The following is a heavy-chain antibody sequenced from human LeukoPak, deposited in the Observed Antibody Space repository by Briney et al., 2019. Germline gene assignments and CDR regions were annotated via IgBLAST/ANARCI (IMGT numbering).Heavy chain of an antibody. CDR1: GFTFSDYA. D-gene: IGHD5-12*01. J-gene: IGHJ4*02. Sequence: GGSLRLSCGASGFTFSDYAMSWVRQAPGKGLEWVSGINDNGSTRFYAASVKGRFTSSRDNPKNTLYLQMIGLRVEDTAVYYCAKDLQAWPRFPDYWGRGTLVTVSS. CDR3: AKDLQAWPRFPDY. CDR2: INDNGSTR. V-gene: IGHV3-23*01.